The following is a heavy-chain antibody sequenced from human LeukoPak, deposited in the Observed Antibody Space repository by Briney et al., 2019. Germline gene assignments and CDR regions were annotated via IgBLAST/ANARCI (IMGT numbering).Heavy chain of an antibody. J-gene: IGHJ4*02. Sequence: GGSLRLSCVASGFTFSSYWMSWVRQAPGKGLEWVANIKKDGSEKYYVDSVKGRFTFSRDNTKNSVYLQMNSLRAEDTAVYHCARQRGYMEGYNDYWGQGTLVTVSS. CDR2: IKKDGSEK. D-gene: IGHD5-18*01. CDR1: GFTFSSYW. CDR3: ARQRGYMEGYNDY. V-gene: IGHV3-7*03.